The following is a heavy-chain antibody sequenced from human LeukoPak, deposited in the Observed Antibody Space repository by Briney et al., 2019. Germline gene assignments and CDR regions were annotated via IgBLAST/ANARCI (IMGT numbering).Heavy chain of an antibody. D-gene: IGHD2-8*01. V-gene: IGHV3-23*01. CDR3: AKDTSIGRYCTNGVCSPFDY. CDR2: ISDSGGST. Sequence: GGSLRLSCAASGFTFSSYAMSWVRQAPGKGLEWVSAISDSGGSTYDADSVKGRFTISRDNTKNTLYLQMNSLRAEDTAVYYCAKDTSIGRYCTNGVCSPFDYWGQGTLVTVSS. J-gene: IGHJ4*02. CDR1: GFTFSSYA.